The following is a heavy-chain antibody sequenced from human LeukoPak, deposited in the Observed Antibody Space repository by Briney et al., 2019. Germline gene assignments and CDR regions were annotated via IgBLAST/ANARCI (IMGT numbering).Heavy chain of an antibody. J-gene: IGHJ4*02. D-gene: IGHD3-22*01. CDR2: INHSGST. Sequence: SETLSLTCAVYGGSFSGYYWSWIRQPPGKGLEWIGEINHSGSTNYNPSLKSRVTISVDKSKNQFSLKLSSVTAADTAVYYCARVTGYMIEDYFDYWGQGTLVTVSS. V-gene: IGHV4-34*01. CDR3: ARVTGYMIEDYFDY. CDR1: GGSFSGYY.